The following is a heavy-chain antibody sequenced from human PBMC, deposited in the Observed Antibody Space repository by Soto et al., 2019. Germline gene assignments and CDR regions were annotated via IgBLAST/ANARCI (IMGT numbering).Heavy chain of an antibody. J-gene: IGHJ4*02. Sequence: EVQLVESGGGLVKPGGSLRPSWPPLGFTFISITLTWVRQPPGKGLEGASSISSSSSYIYYAASVKGRFTISRDNAKNSLYLQMNSLRAEDTAVYYCARDPHYYDSSGYGDYFDYWGQGTLVTVSS. CDR2: ISSSSSYI. D-gene: IGHD3-22*01. CDR1: GFTFISIT. V-gene: IGHV3-21*01. CDR3: ARDPHYYDSSGYGDYFDY.